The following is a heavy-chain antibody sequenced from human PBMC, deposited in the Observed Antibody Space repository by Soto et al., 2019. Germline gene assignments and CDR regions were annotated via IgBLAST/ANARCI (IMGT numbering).Heavy chain of an antibody. CDR3: ARGTGELDY. Sequence: QVQLVEAGGGLVKPGGSLRLSCAASGFTFSDYYMSWIRQAPGKGLEWVAYSSSTGSTIYYADYVKGRFTISRDNAKNTLHLQMNSLIVEDTAVYYCARGTGELDYWGQGTLVTVSS. V-gene: IGHV3-11*01. J-gene: IGHJ4*02. CDR2: SSSTGSTI. D-gene: IGHD7-27*01. CDR1: GFTFSDYY.